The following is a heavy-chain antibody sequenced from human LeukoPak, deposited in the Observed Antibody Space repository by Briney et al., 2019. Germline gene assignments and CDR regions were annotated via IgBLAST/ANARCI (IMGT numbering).Heavy chain of an antibody. Sequence: PSETLSLTCAVYGGSFSGYCWSWIRQPPGKGLEWIGEINHSGSTNYNPSLKSRVTISVDTSKNQFSLKLSSVTAADTAVYYCARGRRGFGQTWFDPWGQGTLVTVSS. D-gene: IGHD3-10*01. CDR3: ARGRRGFGQTWFDP. CDR2: INHSGST. CDR1: GGSFSGYC. V-gene: IGHV4-34*01. J-gene: IGHJ5*02.